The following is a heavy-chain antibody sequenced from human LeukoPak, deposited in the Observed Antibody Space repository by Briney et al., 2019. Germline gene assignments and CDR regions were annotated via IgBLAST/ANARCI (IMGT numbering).Heavy chain of an antibody. CDR2: IYYSGST. V-gene: IGHV4-59*01. Sequence: SETLSLTCTVSGDSISNYYWSWIRQPPGKGLEWIGYIYYSGSTNYSPSLRSRVTISLDTSKNQFSLKLASVTAADTAVYYCARGRAYSGSYQHTDYWGQGTLVTVSP. CDR3: ARGRAYSGSYQHTDY. D-gene: IGHD1-26*01. J-gene: IGHJ4*02. CDR1: GDSISNYY.